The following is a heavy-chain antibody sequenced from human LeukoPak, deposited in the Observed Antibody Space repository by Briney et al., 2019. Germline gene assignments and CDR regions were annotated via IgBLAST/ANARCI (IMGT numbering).Heavy chain of an antibody. CDR2: INPNSGGT. Sequence: ASVKVSCKASGYTFTGYYMHWVRQAPGQGLEWMGWINPNSGGTNYAQKFQGWVTMTRDTSISTAYMELSSLRSEDTAVYYCARGGGGGLIVGAPRGYWGQGTLVTVSS. CDR1: GYTFTGYY. CDR3: ARGGGGGLIVGAPRGY. J-gene: IGHJ4*02. V-gene: IGHV1-2*04. D-gene: IGHD1-26*01.